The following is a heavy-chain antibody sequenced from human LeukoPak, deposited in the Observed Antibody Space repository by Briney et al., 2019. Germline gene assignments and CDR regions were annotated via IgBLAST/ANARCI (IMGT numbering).Heavy chain of an antibody. CDR2: IHYSGST. D-gene: IGHD3-10*01. CDR3: ASDYYGSGRGGYYFDY. CDR1: GGSISSGVYY. Sequence: PSETLSLTCTVSGGSISSGVYYWSWIRQHPGKGLEWIGYIHYSGSTYYNPSLKSRVTISVDTSKNQFSLKLSSVTAADTAVYYCASDYYGSGRGGYYFDYWGQGTLVTVSS. V-gene: IGHV4-31*03. J-gene: IGHJ4*02.